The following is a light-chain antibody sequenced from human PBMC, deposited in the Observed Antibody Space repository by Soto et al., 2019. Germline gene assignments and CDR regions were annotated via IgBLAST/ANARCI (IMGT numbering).Light chain of an antibody. CDR3: SSYAGSNNYV. V-gene: IGLV2-8*01. J-gene: IGLJ1*01. CDR2: EVN. CDR1: RSDVGGYNY. Sequence: QSVLTQPPSASGSPGQSVTISCTGTRSDVGGYNYVSWYQQYPGKAPKLMIYEVNQRPSGVPDRFSGSKSGNTASLTVSGLQAEDEADYYCSSYAGSNNYVFGTGTKVTVL.